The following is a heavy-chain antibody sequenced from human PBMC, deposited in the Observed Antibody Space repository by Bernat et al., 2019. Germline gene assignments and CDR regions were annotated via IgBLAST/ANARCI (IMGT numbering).Heavy chain of an antibody. J-gene: IGHJ4*02. Sequence: QVQLVESGGAVVQPGRSLRLSCAASGFTFSSYGMHWVRQAPGKGLEWVALIWYDGNNEYYGDSVKGRFTISRDNFKNTLFLQMNSLRAEDTAVYYCAKTTGPYGDHAYCFDYWGRGTLVTVSS. CDR1: GFTFSSYG. CDR3: AKTTGPYGDHAYCFDY. V-gene: IGHV3-33*06. CDR2: IWYDGNNE. D-gene: IGHD4-17*01.